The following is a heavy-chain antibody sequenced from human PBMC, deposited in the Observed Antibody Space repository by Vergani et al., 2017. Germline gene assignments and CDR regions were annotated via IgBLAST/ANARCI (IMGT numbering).Heavy chain of an antibody. CDR2: ISGSGGST. CDR1: VFTFSSYA. V-gene: IGHV3-23*01. CDR3: AKDRISLSSPYYFDY. D-gene: IGHD2-15*01. J-gene: IGHJ4*02. Sequence: EVQLLESGGGLVQPGGSLRLSCAASVFTFSSYAMSWVRQAPGKGLEWVSAISGSGGSTSYADSVKGRFTISRDNSKNTLYLHMNSLRAEDTAVYYCAKDRISLSSPYYFDYWGQGTLVTVSS.